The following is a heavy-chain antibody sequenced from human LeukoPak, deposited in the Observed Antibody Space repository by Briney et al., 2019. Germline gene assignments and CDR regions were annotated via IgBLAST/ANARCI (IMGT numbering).Heavy chain of an antibody. CDR2: IYTSGTT. CDR3: ARVEGGTYFDYYYMDV. V-gene: IGHV4-61*09. CDR1: GGSISSGSYY. D-gene: IGHD3-16*01. J-gene: IGHJ6*03. Sequence: SQTLSLTCTVSGGSISSGSYYWTWIRQPAGRGLEWIGHIYTSGTTNYNPSRKSRVTISVDTSKKQFSLKLSSVTAADTAVYFCARVEGGTYFDYYYMDVWGKGTTVTVSS.